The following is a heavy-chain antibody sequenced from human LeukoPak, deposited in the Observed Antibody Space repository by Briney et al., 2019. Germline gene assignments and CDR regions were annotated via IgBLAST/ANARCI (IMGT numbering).Heavy chain of an antibody. D-gene: IGHD6-19*01. CDR2: ISGSGAST. V-gene: IGHV3-23*01. Sequence: GGSLRLSCAASAFIFDDYAMHWVRQAPGKGLEWVSAISGSGASTYYADSVKGRFTISRDNSKNTLYLQMNSLRAEDTAVYYCAREGLIAVAGFDYWGQGTLVTVSS. J-gene: IGHJ4*02. CDR3: AREGLIAVAGFDY. CDR1: AFIFDDYA.